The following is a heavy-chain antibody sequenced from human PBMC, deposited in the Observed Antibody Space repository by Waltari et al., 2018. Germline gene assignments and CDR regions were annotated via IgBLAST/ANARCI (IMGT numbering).Heavy chain of an antibody. CDR3: ARDTYGTNWFDP. D-gene: IGHD4-17*01. CDR2: ISYDGSNK. V-gene: IGHV3-30-3*01. J-gene: IGHJ5*02. Sequence: QVQLVESGGGVVQPGRSLRLSCAASGFTFSSYAMHWVRQAPGKGLEWVAVISYDGSNKYYADSVKGRFTISRDNSKNTLYLQMNSLRAEDTAVYYCARDTYGTNWFDPWGQGTLVTVSS. CDR1: GFTFSSYA.